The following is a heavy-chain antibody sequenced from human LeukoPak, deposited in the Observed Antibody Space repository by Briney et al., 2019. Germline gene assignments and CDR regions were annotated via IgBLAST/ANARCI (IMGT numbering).Heavy chain of an antibody. D-gene: IGHD3-10*01. CDR2: IGSSGSTI. V-gene: IGHV3-48*03. J-gene: IGHJ4*02. CDR3: ARDMGNYFDY. Sequence: GGSLRLSCAASGFTFSNYEMNWVRQAPGKGLEWVSYIGSSGSTIYYADSAKGRFTISRDNAKNSLFLQMSGLRAEDTAVYYCARDMGNYFDYWGQGALVTVSS. CDR1: GFTFSNYE.